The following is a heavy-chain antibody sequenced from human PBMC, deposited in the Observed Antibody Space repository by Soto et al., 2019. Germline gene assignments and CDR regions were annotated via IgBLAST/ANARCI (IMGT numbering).Heavy chain of an antibody. CDR3: ARGYCSSSGCSHYFDY. CDR1: GYTFPGNY. V-gene: IGHV1-2*02. D-gene: IGHD2-2*01. CDR2: INPTSGGT. Sequence: ASVKVSCKASGYTFPGNYMHWVRQAPGQELEWMALINPTSGGTNYAQKFQGRVTMTWDTSISTAYMELSRLRSDDTAIYYCARGYCSSSGCSHYFDYWGQGTLVTVSS. J-gene: IGHJ4*02.